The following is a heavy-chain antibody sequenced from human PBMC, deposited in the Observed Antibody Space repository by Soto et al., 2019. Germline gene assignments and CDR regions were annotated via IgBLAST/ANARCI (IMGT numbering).Heavy chain of an antibody. J-gene: IGHJ6*03. CDR1: GGSISSYY. CDR2: IYYSGST. CDR3: VRTEYDLRIIHYYYYYMVV. V-gene: IGHV4-59*01. D-gene: IGHD3-16*01. Sequence: SETLSLTCTVSGGSISSYYWSWIRQPPGKGLEWIGYIYYSGSTNYNPSLKSRVTISVDTSKNQFSLKLSSVTAADTAVYYCVRTEYDLRIIHYYYYYMVVWGKGTTVTVSS.